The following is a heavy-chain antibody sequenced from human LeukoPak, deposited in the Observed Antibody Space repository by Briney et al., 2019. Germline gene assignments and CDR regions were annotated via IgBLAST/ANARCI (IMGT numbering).Heavy chain of an antibody. Sequence: PSETLSLTCTVSGGSNYWSWIRQPPGKGLEWSAYIHYSGSTNYNPSLKSRVTISIDTSKNQFSLKLNSVTAADTAVYYCAKHSNWNAGVDWFDPWGQGTLVTVSS. V-gene: IGHV4-59*08. D-gene: IGHD1-20*01. CDR2: IHYSGST. J-gene: IGHJ5*02. CDR1: GGSNY. CDR3: AKHSNWNAGVDWFDP.